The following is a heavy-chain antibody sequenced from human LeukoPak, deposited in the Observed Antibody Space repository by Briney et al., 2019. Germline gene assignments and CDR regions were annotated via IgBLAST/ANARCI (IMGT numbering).Heavy chain of an antibody. CDR1: GGSFSGYY. CDR3: ARGWITIFGGWFDP. V-gene: IGHV4-34*01. J-gene: IGHJ5*02. Sequence: SETLSLTCAVYGGSFSGYYWSWIRQPPGKGLEWIGEINHSGSTNYNPSLKSRVTISVDTSKNQFSLKLSSVTAADTAVYYCARGWITIFGGWFDPWGQGTLVTVSS. CDR2: INHSGST. D-gene: IGHD3-3*01.